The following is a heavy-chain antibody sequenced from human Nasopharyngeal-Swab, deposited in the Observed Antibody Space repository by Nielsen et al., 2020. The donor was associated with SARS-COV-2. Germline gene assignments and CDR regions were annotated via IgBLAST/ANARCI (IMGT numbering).Heavy chain of an antibody. D-gene: IGHD6-19*01. CDR2: ISGSGGST. CDR3: AKDLPFERIAVAGNAFDY. Sequence: GGSLRLSCAASGFTFSSYAMSWVRQAPGKGLEWVSAISGSGGSTYYADSVKGRFTISRDNSKNTLYLQMNSLRAEDTAVYYCAKDLPFERIAVAGNAFDYWGQGTLVTVSS. J-gene: IGHJ4*02. CDR1: GFTFSSYA. V-gene: IGHV3-23*01.